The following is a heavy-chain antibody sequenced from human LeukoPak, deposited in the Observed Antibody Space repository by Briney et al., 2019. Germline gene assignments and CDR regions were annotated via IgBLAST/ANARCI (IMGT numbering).Heavy chain of an antibody. CDR3: TTCSSTSCRYYYYYMDV. Sequence: GGCLRLSCAASGFTFSNAWMSWVRQAPGKGLEWVGRIKSKTDGGTTDYAAPVKGRFTISRDDSKNTLYLQMNSLKTEDTAVYYCTTCSSTSCRYYYYYMDVWGKGTTVTVSS. CDR1: GFTFSNAW. V-gene: IGHV3-15*01. J-gene: IGHJ6*03. CDR2: IKSKTDGGTT. D-gene: IGHD2-2*01.